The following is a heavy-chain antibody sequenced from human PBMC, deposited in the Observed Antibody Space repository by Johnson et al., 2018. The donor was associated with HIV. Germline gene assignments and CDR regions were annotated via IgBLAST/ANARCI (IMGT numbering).Heavy chain of an antibody. CDR1: GFTFSSYG. V-gene: IGHV3-33*01. Sequence: QVQLVESGGGVVQPGRSLRLSCAASGFTFSSYGMHWVRQAPGKGLEWVAVIWYDGSNKYYADSVKGRFTISRDNAKNSLYLQINSLRAEDTAVYYCARDRWATYYYDSSGHGGVFDIWGQGTVVTVSS. D-gene: IGHD3-22*01. CDR2: IWYDGSNK. CDR3: ARDRWATYYYDSSGHGGVFDI. J-gene: IGHJ3*02.